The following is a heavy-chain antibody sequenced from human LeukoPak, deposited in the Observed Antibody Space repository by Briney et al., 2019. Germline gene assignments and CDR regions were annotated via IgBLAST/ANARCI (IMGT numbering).Heavy chain of an antibody. CDR2: FYYIGGT. CDR3: ARILTTFDS. V-gene: IGHV4-39*01. CDR1: RGSISSSSYY. Sequence: PSETLSLTCTVSRGSISSSSYYWGWIRQPPRKRLEWIGSFYYIGGTYYNPSLEGRVTISADSSKNQFSLKLTSVTAADTALYYCARILTTFDSWGQGTLVTVSS. J-gene: IGHJ4*02. D-gene: IGHD4-11*01.